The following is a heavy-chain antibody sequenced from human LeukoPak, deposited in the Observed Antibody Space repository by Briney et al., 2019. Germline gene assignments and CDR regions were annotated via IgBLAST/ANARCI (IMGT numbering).Heavy chain of an antibody. J-gene: IGHJ4*02. V-gene: IGHV3-11*04. D-gene: IGHD2/OR15-2a*01. CDR3: ARDRISFSSGFDY. CDR1: GFTFSDYY. CDR2: ISSSGSTI. Sequence: PGGSLRLSCAASGFTFSDYYMSWIRQAPGKGLEWVSYISSSGSTIYYADSVRGRFTISRDNAKNSLYLQMNSLRAEDTAVYYCARDRISFSSGFDYWGQGTLVTVSS.